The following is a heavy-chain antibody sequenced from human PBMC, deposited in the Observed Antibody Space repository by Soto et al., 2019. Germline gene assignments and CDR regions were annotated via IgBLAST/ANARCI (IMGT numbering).Heavy chain of an antibody. Sequence: NPSETLSLTCSVSGDSIRGGESYWSWIRQRPGTGLEWIGYIYYSGSTYYNPSLKSRVTMSVDTSTNRFSLKLDSVTAADTAVYYCARSCHGGDCYLYFDYWGPGTLVTVSS. CDR3: ARSCHGGDCYLYFDY. CDR2: IYYSGST. V-gene: IGHV4-31*03. J-gene: IGHJ4*02. CDR1: GDSIRGGESY. D-gene: IGHD2-21*02.